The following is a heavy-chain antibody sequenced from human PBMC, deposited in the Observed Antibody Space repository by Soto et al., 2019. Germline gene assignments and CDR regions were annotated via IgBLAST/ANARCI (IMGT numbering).Heavy chain of an antibody. Sequence: QVQLQESGPGLVKPSGTLSLTCAVSGASISSNNWWSWVRQPPGKGLEWVGEIYHSGSTNYNLSHQSRVNISIDKSKAQDPLKLSSVTAADTAVYYRARRTVPQDYWGQGTLVTVSS. CDR3: ARRTVPQDY. V-gene: IGHV4-4*02. CDR2: IYHSGST. D-gene: IGHD4-17*01. CDR1: GASISSNNW. J-gene: IGHJ4*02.